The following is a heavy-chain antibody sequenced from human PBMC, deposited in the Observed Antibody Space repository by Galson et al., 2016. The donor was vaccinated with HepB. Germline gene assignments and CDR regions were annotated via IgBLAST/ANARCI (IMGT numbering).Heavy chain of an antibody. J-gene: IGHJ4*02. V-gene: IGHV4-34*01. D-gene: IGHD3-3*01. Sequence: ETLSLTCAVYGGSFSGYYWHWIRQPPDKGLEWIGESDQSGITKYNPSLKSRVIVSLDTSKNQLSLRLRSVTAADTAVYYCKMWVPLEKFDYWGQGTLATVSS. CDR1: GGSFSGYY. CDR3: KMWVPLEKFDY. CDR2: SDQSGIT.